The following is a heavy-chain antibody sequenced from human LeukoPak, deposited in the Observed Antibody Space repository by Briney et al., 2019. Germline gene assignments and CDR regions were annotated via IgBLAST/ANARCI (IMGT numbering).Heavy chain of an antibody. J-gene: IGHJ4*02. CDR3: AKLSWIQLWSSFDY. D-gene: IGHD5-18*01. CDR1: GFTFSSYA. Sequence: GGSLRLSCAASGFTFSSYAMSWVRQAPGKGLEWVSAISGSGGSTYYADSVKGRFTISRDNSKNTLYLQMNSLRAEDTAVYYYAKLSWIQLWSSFDYWGQGTLITVSS. V-gene: IGHV3-23*01. CDR2: ISGSGGST.